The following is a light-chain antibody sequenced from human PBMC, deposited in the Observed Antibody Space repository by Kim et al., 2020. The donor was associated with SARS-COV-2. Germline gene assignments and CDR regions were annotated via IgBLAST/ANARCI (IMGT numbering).Light chain of an antibody. CDR3: KQYNGYSRT. CDR2: KAS. CDR1: QRVITW. V-gene: IGKV1-5*03. J-gene: IGKJ2*01. Sequence: DIQMTQSPSTLSASVGDRVTITCRASQRVITWLAWYQQKPGKAPKLLIYKASTLQSGVPSRFSGNGSGTEFTLAIDSLQPDDFATYYCKQYNGYSRTFGQGTKLEI.